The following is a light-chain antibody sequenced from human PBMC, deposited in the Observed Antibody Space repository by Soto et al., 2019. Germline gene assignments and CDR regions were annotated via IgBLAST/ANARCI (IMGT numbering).Light chain of an antibody. J-gene: IGKJ1*01. CDR3: QQYGRT. CDR2: GTS. Sequence: EIVLTQSPGTLSLSPGERATLSCRASQSVSSSYLAWYQQKPGQAPRLLIYGTSSRATAIPDRFSGSGSGTDFTLTISSLEPEDFAVYYCQQYGRTFGQGTKVEIK. CDR1: QSVSSSY. V-gene: IGKV3-20*01.